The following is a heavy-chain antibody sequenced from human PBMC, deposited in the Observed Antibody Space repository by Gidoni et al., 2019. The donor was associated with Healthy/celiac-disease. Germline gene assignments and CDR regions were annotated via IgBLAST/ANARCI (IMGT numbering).Heavy chain of an antibody. J-gene: IGHJ4*02. CDR1: GFTFSSSA. V-gene: IGHV3-23*01. D-gene: IGHD1-26*01. CDR3: AKDQGYSGLVL. CDR2: ISGSGGST. Sequence: EVQLLESGGGLVQPGGSLRLSCAASGFTFSSSAMSWVRQAPGKGLEWVSAISGSGGSTYYADSVKGRFTISRDNSKNTMYLQMNSLRAEDTAVYYCAKDQGYSGLVLGGQGTLVTVSA.